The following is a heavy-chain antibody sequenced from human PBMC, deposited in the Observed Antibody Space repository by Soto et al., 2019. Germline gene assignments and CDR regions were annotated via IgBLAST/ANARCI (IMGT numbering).Heavy chain of an antibody. CDR1: GFTVRGSA. D-gene: IGHD3-10*01. Sequence: EVQLVESGGGLVQPGRYLRLSCAASGFTVRGSAMHWVRQVKGGGLEWVAGIYGSGAVGYVGAVRGRFTISRDVAKNSLHLQINSLTMEDTALYYCVGEILSGGADVWGQGTTVTVSS. V-gene: IGHV3-9*01. CDR3: VGEILSGGADV. J-gene: IGHJ6*02. CDR2: IYGSGAV.